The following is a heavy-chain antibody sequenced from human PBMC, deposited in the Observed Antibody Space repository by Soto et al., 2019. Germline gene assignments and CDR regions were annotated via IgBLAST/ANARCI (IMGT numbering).Heavy chain of an antibody. CDR1: GGTFNTHT. CDR2: IIPMLGMS. D-gene: IGHD3-10*01. J-gene: IGHJ4*02. CDR3: ATSYGSGSSHFDS. V-gene: IGHV1-69*02. Sequence: QVHLVQFGAEVREPGSSVKVSCTASGGTFNTHTISWVRQAPGLGLEWMGRIIPMLGMSNSPQKFQGRVSSTADKSTSTVYMALTMLTSDDTAVYYCATSYGSGSSHFDSWGQGTLVTVSS.